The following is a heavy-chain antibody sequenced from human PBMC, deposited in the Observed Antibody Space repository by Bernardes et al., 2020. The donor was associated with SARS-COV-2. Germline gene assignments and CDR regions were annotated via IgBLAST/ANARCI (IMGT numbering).Heavy chain of an antibody. J-gene: IGHJ4*02. CDR3: ARDHLDY. Sequence: GGSLRLSCAASGFSFSNYAMSWVRQAPGKGLEWVSSISGSGCNTFFADSVKGRFTISRDNSKNTLYVQMNNLRADDTAVYYCARDHLDYWGQGTLVTVSS. V-gene: IGHV3-23*01. CDR1: GFSFSNYA. CDR2: ISGSGCNT.